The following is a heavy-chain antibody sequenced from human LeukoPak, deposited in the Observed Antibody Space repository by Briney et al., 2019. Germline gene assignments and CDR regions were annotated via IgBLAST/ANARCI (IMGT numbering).Heavy chain of an antibody. Sequence: ASVKVSCKASGYTFTDYYIHWVRQAPGQGLEWMGGIIPIFGSANYAQKFQGRVTITADESTSTAYMELSSLRSEDTAVYYCAFARPGIAAAGTWFDPWGQGTLVTVSS. D-gene: IGHD6-13*01. CDR3: AFARPGIAAAGTWFDP. CDR2: IIPIFGSA. V-gene: IGHV1-69*13. CDR1: GYTFTDYY. J-gene: IGHJ5*02.